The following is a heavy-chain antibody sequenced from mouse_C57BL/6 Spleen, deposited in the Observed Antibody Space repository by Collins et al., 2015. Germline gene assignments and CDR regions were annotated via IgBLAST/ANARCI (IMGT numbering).Heavy chain of an antibody. V-gene: IGHV1-52*01. CDR1: GYTFTSYW. Sequence: QVQLQQPGAELVRPGSSVKLSCKASGYTFTSYWMHWVRQRPIQGLEWIGNIDPSDSETHYNQKFKDKATLTVNKSSSTAYMQLSSLTSEDSAVYYCARSVYYGSYFDYWGQGTTLTVSS. D-gene: IGHD1-1*01. CDR2: IDPSDSET. J-gene: IGHJ2*01. CDR3: ARSVYYGSYFDY.